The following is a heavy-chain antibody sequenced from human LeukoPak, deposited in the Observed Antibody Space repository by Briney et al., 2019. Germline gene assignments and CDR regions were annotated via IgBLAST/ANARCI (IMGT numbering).Heavy chain of an antibody. J-gene: IGHJ4*02. CDR2: ISYDGSNK. CDR3: ARDPVLRLNYYFDY. CDR1: GFTFSSYA. V-gene: IGHV3-30-3*01. Sequence: PGGSLRLSCAASGFTFSSYAMHWVRQAPGKGLEWVAVISYDGSNKYYADSVKGRFTISRDNSKNTLYLQMDSLRAEDTAVYYCARDPVLRLNYYFDYWGQGTLVTVSS. D-gene: IGHD3-3*01.